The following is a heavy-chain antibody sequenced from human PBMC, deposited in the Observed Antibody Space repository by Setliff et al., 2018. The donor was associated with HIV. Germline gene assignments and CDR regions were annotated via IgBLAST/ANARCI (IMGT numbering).Heavy chain of an antibody. V-gene: IGHV4-61*02. CDR2: IYTSGNTNYNPST. J-gene: IGHJ3*02. CDR3: TRQSPVAGSGAFDI. CDR1: GDSISSGGYY. Sequence: SETLSLTCSVSGDSISSGGYYWSWIRQPAGQGLEWIGRIYTSGNTNYNPSTNYNPSLKSRITISLETFRNQFSLRVTSVTATDTAVYYCTRQSPVAGSGAFDIWGQGTMVTVSS. D-gene: IGHD6-19*01.